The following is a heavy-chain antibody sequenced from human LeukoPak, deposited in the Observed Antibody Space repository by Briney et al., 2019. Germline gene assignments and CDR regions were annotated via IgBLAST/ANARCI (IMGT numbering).Heavy chain of an antibody. V-gene: IGHV3-21*01. J-gene: IGHJ5*02. CDR2: ISSSSSYI. Sequence: PGRSLRLSCVVSGFTFSHYWMNWVRQAPGKGLEWVSSISSSSSYIYYADSVKGRFTISRDNAKNSLYLQMNSLRAEDTAVYYCARALRDINSFNWFDPWGQGTLVTVSS. CDR3: ARALRDINSFNWFDP. D-gene: IGHD2-21*02. CDR1: GFTFSHYW.